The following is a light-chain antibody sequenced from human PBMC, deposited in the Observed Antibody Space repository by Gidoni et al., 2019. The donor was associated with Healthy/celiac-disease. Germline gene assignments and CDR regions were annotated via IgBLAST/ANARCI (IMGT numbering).Light chain of an antibody. CDR3: NSRDSSGNLYV. V-gene: IGLV3-19*01. CDR1: SLRSYY. J-gene: IGLJ1*01. Sequence: SSELTQDPALSVALGQTVSITCQGDSLRSYYASWYQQKPRQDPVLVIYGKNNRPSGIPDRFSGSSSGNTASLTITGAQAEDEADYYCNSRDSSGNLYVFGTGTKVTVL. CDR2: GKN.